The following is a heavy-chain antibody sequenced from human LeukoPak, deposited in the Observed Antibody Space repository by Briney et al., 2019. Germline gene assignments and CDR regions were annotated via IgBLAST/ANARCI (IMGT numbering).Heavy chain of an antibody. V-gene: IGHV4-39*07. D-gene: IGHD3-10*01. J-gene: IGHJ4*02. CDR2: IYHSGST. CDR1: GGSISSSSYY. CDR3: ARDWFSDY. Sequence: SETLSLTCTLSGGSISSSSYYWGWIRQPPGKGLEWIGSIYHSGSTYYNPSLKSRVTISVATSKNQCSLKLSSVTAADTAVYYCARDWFSDYWGQGTLVTVSS.